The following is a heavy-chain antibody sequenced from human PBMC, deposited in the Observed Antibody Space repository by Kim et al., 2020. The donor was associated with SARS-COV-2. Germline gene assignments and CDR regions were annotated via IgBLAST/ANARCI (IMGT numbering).Heavy chain of an antibody. CDR2: IIPIFGTA. V-gene: IGHV1-69*13. CDR1: GGTFSSYA. CDR3: ARYPSIPQKYYYYGMDV. Sequence: SVKVSCKASGGTFSSYAISWVRQAPGQGLEWMGGIIPIFGTANYAQKFQGRVTITADESTSTAYMELSSLRSEDTAVYYCARYPSIPQKYYYYGMDVWGQGTTVTVSS. D-gene: IGHD2-21*01. J-gene: IGHJ6*02.